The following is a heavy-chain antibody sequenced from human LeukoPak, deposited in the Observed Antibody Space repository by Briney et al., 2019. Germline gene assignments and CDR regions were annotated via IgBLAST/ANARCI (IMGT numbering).Heavy chain of an antibody. CDR1: GFTFSTYS. CDR3: ARGYCSSTSCYVFDY. J-gene: IGHJ4*02. CDR2: ISSSGSYI. D-gene: IGHD2-2*01. V-gene: IGHV3-21*01. Sequence: GGSLRLSCAASGFTFSTYSMNWVRQAPGKGLEWVSSISSSGSYIYYADSVKGRFTISRDNAKNSLYLQMNSLRAEDTAVYYCARGYCSSTSCYVFDYWGQGTLVTVSS.